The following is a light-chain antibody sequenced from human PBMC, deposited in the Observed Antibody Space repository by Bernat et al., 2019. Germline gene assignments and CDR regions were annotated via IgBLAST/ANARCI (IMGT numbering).Light chain of an antibody. CDR1: QSVSTL. CDR2: TAS. CDR3: QQYISYST. V-gene: IGKV1-5*03. Sequence: DIEMTQSPSTLSASVGDRVTITCRASQSVSTLLAWYQHKPGKVPNLLIYTASTLESGVPSRFSGSGSGTEFTLTISSLQPEDSAIYYCQQYISYSTFGQGTKVEIK. J-gene: IGKJ1*01.